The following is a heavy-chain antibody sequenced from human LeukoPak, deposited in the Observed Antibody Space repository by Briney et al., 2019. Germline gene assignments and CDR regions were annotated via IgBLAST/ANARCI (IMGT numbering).Heavy chain of an antibody. J-gene: IGHJ4*02. D-gene: IGHD3-22*01. Sequence: GGSLRLSCAVSGFIFSDYAMNWVRQAPGKGLEWVAYFAGSDTTKYYADSVRGRFTISRDNAKKSLYLQMNSLRAEDTALYYCTTLGYHLDSWGQGTLVTVSS. V-gene: IGHV3-48*03. CDR3: TTLGYHLDS. CDR2: FAGSDTTK. CDR1: GFIFSDYA.